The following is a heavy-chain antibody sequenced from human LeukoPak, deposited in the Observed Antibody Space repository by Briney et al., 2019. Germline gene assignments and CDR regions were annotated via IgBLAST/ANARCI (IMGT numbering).Heavy chain of an antibody. V-gene: IGHV4-39*07. Sequence: SETLSLTCTVSGGSISSSSYYWGWVRQPPGKGLEWIGSIYYSGSTYYNPSLKSRVTISVDTSKNQFSLKLSSVTAADTAVYYCARLHGGNYQWGQGTLVTVSS. J-gene: IGHJ4*02. D-gene: IGHD4-23*01. CDR1: GGSISSSSYY. CDR3: ARLHGGNYQ. CDR2: IYYSGST.